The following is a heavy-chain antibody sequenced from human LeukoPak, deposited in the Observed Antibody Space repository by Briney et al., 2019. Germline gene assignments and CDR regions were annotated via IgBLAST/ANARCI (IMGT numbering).Heavy chain of an antibody. J-gene: IGHJ4*02. D-gene: IGHD5-12*01. CDR3: AKLRGYERVYFDY. CDR2: IYHSGST. Sequence: SETLSLTCAVSGGSISSSNWWSWVRQPPGKGLEWIGEIYHSGSTNYNPSLKSRVTISVDKSKNQFSLKLSSVTAADTAVYYCAKLRGYERVYFDYWGQGTLVTVSS. CDR1: GGSISSSNW. V-gene: IGHV4-4*02.